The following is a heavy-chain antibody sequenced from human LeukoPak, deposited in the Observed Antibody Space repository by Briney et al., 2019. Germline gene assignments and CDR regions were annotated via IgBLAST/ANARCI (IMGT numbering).Heavy chain of an antibody. Sequence: GGSLRLSCAASGFIFSRFAMNWDRQAPGKGLEWISYINTDSSDIHYADSVKGRFTISRDNARNTLFLQLSSLRAEDSAVYYCARDTFQPGLIDSWGQGTLVTVSS. D-gene: IGHD2-2*01. J-gene: IGHJ4*02. CDR1: GFIFSRFA. V-gene: IGHV3-21*05. CDR3: ARDTFQPGLIDS. CDR2: INTDSSDI.